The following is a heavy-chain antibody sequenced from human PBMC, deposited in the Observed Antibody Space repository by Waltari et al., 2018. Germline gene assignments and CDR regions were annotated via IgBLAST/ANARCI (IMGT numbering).Heavy chain of an antibody. V-gene: IGHV4-4*07. CDR1: GGSIISYY. CDR3: ARIYGSGTFIYMDV. Sequence: QVQLLESGPGLVKPSETLSLTCTVSGGSIISYYWSWIRQPAGKGLEWIGRIYPGATPYYNPSLQTRIMMSVDTSQNQFSLKLSSVTAADTAVYYCARIYGSGTFIYMDVWGKGTTVTVSS. CDR2: IYPGATP. J-gene: IGHJ6*03. D-gene: IGHD3-10*01.